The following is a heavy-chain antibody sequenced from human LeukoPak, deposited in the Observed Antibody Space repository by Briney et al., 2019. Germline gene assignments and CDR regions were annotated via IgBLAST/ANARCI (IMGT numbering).Heavy chain of an antibody. CDR1: GFTFSSYA. J-gene: IGHJ4*02. CDR2: ISYDGSNK. D-gene: IGHD3-22*01. Sequence: GGSLRLSCAASGFTFSSYAMHWVRQAPGKGLEWVAVISYDGSNKYYADSVKGRFTISRDNSKNTMYLQMNSLRAEDTAVYYCARDSYDRSGYYPLFDYWGQGTLVTVSS. CDR3: ARDSYDRSGYYPLFDY. V-gene: IGHV3-30-3*01.